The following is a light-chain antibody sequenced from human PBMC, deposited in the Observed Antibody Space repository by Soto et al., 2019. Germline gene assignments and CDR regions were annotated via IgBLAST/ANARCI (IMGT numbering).Light chain of an antibody. CDR3: QQYKSYPYT. Sequence: DIQMTQSPSTLSASVGDRVTITCRASQSITSWFAWYQQKPGKAPKRLIYKESTLETGVPSSFIGSGSGTEFTLTISSLQPDDFATYYCQQYKSYPYTFGQGTKLEIK. CDR1: QSITSW. V-gene: IGKV1-5*03. CDR2: KES. J-gene: IGKJ2*01.